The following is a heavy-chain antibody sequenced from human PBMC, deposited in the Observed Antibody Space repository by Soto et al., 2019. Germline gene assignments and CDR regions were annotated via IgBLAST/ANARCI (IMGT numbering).Heavy chain of an antibody. CDR1: GFTVSNYW. V-gene: IGHV3-74*01. Sequence: GGSLRLSCAASGFTVSNYWMNWVRQAPGKGLVWVSHIKNDGTTSYADSVEGRFTVSRDDAKNSFYLQMNSLRADDTAVYYCAKDRGEEGLKFLEWFGGMDVWGHGTAVTVSS. J-gene: IGHJ6*02. D-gene: IGHD3-3*01. CDR3: AKDRGEEGLKFLEWFGGMDV. CDR2: IKNDGTT.